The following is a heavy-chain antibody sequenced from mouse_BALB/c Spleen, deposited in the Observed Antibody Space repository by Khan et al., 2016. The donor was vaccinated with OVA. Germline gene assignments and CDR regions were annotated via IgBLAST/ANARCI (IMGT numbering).Heavy chain of an antibody. Sequence: VQLQQSGAELAKPGASVKMSCKASGYTFTTYWMHWVKQRPGQGLEWIGYINPTSGYTDYNQKIKDKATLTADKSSSTAYMQLSSLTSDDSAVSYCASDRLDYWGQGTTLTVSS. CDR2: INPTSGYT. CDR1: GYTFTTYW. V-gene: IGHV1-7*01. CDR3: ASDRLDY. J-gene: IGHJ2*01.